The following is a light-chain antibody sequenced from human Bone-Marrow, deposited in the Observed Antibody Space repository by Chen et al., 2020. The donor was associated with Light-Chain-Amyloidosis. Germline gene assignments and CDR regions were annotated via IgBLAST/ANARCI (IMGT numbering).Light chain of an antibody. J-gene: IGLJ3*02. Sequence: QSVLTQPPSVSGAPGQRVTISCTGSSSTIGAGYDVNWYQQLPGAAPRLLIYGNNNRPSGVPQRFFAFKSGTSASLAITGLQAEDEADYYCQSYDSGLSGWLFGGGTKLTVL. CDR1: SSTIGAGYD. CDR3: QSYDSGLSGWL. V-gene: IGLV1-40*01. CDR2: GNN.